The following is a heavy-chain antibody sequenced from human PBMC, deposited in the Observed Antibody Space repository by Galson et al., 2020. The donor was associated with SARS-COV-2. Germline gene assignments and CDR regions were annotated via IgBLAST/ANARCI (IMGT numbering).Heavy chain of an antibody. Sequence: GGSLRLSCAPSGLTFRSYGIHWARQAPGKGLEWVAVIWYDGSNKYYADSVTGRFTISRDNSKNTLYLQMNSLRAEDTAVYYCARDRYYYVSSGDYSPDYYCYGMDVGGQGTTGTVSS. CDR3: ARDRYYYVSSGDYSPDYYCYGMDV. J-gene: IGHJ6*01. D-gene: IGHD3-22*01. V-gene: IGHV3-33*01. CDR2: IWYDGSNK. CDR1: GLTFRSYG.